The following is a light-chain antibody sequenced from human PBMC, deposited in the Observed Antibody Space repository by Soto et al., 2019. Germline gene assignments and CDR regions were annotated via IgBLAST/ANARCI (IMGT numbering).Light chain of an antibody. Sequence: VLTQSPGTLSLSPGERATLSCRASQSVSSNYLAWYQQKPGQAPKLLIYGASFRATAVPDRFSGSGSGTDFSLTINRLEPEDFAVYFCQHYVNSPLTFGQGTKVKVK. V-gene: IGKV3-20*01. CDR3: QHYVNSPLT. CDR2: GAS. CDR1: QSVSSNY. J-gene: IGKJ1*01.